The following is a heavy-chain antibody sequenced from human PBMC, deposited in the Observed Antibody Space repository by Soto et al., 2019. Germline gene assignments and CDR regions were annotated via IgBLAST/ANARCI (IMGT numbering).Heavy chain of an antibody. J-gene: IGHJ4*02. V-gene: IGHV3-23*01. Sequence: GGSLRLSCAASGFTFSSYAMSWVRQAPGKGLEWVSAISGSGGSTYYADSVKGRFTISRDNSKNRLYLQMNSLRAEDTAVYYCAKGRQMLGPASDFDYWGQGTLVTVSS. CDR2: ISGSGGST. D-gene: IGHD3-16*01. CDR3: AKGRQMLGPASDFDY. CDR1: GFTFSSYA.